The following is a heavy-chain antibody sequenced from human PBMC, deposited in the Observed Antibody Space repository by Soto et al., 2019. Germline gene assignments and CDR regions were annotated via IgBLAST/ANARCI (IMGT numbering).Heavy chain of an antibody. D-gene: IGHD3-3*01. CDR3: AKDIGGYYYYGMDV. CDR1: GFTFSNYA. CDR2: ISGSGDNT. Sequence: GGSLRLSCAASGFTFSNYAMTWVRLAPGKGLEWVSAISGSGDNTYYADSVKGRFTISRDNSKNSLYLQLNSLRTEDTALYYCAKDIGGYYYYGMDVWGPGTXVTVSS. V-gene: IGHV3-23*01. J-gene: IGHJ6*02.